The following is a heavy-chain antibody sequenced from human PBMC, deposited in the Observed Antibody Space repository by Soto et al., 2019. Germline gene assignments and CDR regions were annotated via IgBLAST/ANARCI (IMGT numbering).Heavy chain of an antibody. D-gene: IGHD4-17*01. Sequence: SETLSLTCAVYGGSFSGYYWSWIRQPPGKGLEWIGEINHSGSTNYNPSLKSRVTISVDTSKNQFSLKLSSVTAADTAVYYCARSATTRHFDYWGQGTLVPVSS. CDR3: ARSATTRHFDY. CDR2: INHSGST. J-gene: IGHJ4*02. V-gene: IGHV4-34*01. CDR1: GGSFSGYY.